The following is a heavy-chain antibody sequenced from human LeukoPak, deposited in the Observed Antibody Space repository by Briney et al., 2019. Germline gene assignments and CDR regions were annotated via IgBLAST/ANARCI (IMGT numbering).Heavy chain of an antibody. CDR1: GFTFSSYA. J-gene: IGHJ4*02. CDR2: ISGSGGST. V-gene: IGHV3-23*01. D-gene: IGHD4-17*01. Sequence: GGSLRLSCAASGFTFSSYAMSWVRQAPGKGLEWVSAISGSGGSTYYADSVKGRFTISRDNSKNTLYLRMNSPRAEDTAVYYCAKLVTTVTAYYFDYWGQGTLVTVSS. CDR3: AKLVTTVTAYYFDY.